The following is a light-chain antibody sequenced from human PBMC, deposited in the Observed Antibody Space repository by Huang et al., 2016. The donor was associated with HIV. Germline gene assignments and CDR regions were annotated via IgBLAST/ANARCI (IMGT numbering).Light chain of an antibody. Sequence: DIQLTQSPSSLSASVGDSVTITCRASQSINTYLNWYQQKPGKAPTILIYGASRLQSGVSARFSGSGSGTDFTLTISSRQPEDFATYYCQQKDNTPWTFGQGTKVETK. J-gene: IGKJ1*01. V-gene: IGKV1-39*01. CDR2: GAS. CDR1: QSINTY. CDR3: QQKDNTPWT.